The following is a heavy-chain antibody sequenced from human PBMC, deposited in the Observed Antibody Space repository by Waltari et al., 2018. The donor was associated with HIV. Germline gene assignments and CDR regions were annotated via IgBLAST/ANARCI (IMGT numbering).Heavy chain of an antibody. CDR1: GFIFTDFA. D-gene: IGHD3-10*01. CDR3: VKDSGRAADVFDL. CDR2: IRGGGET. Sequence: QLLESGGGLVGPGGSLGLSCAASGFIFTDFAMDWVRQAPGKGLEWVSAIRGGGETFYADSVKGRFTISRDNSKNTLYLQMNSLRADDAAVYYCVKDSGRAADVFDLWGQGTMVTVSS. V-gene: IGHV3-23*01. J-gene: IGHJ3*01.